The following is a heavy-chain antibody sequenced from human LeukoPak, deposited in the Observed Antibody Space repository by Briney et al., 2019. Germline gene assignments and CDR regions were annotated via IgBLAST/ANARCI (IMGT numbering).Heavy chain of an antibody. J-gene: IGHJ5*02. CDR1: GYTFTSYD. Sequence: GASVKVSCKASGYTFTSYDINWVRQATGQGLEWMGWLNPNSGYTGYAQKFQGRVTMTRNTSITTAYMELSSLTYEDTAVYFCARGVGGVVGNWFDPWGPGTLVTVSS. CDR2: LNPNSGYT. CDR3: ARGVGGVVGNWFDP. D-gene: IGHD3-16*01. V-gene: IGHV1-8*01.